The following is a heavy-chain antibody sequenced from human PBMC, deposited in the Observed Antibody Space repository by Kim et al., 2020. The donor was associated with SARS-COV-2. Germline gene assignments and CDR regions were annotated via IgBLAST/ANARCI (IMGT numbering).Heavy chain of an antibody. V-gene: IGHV5-51*01. CDR2: IYPGDSET. D-gene: IGHD3-10*01. Sequence: GESLKISCQESTHKFSSYWMAWVRQMPGKGLEWMASIYPGDSETIYSPSFEGQVTISADKSSGVAYLQWNSLKASATAKFFCAGGAFGSYGMDAWGQRTTVTVSS. CDR3: AGGAFGSYGMDA. CDR1: THKFSSYW. J-gene: IGHJ6*02.